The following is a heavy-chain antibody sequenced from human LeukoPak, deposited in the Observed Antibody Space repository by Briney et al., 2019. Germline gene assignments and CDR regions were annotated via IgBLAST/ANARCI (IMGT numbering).Heavy chain of an antibody. D-gene: IGHD6-19*01. Sequence: PSETLSRTCAVYGGSFSGYYWSWIRQPPGKGLEWIGEINHSGSTNYNPSLKSRVTISVDASKNQFSLKLSSVTAADTAVYYCARDRGYSSGWYWFDPWGQGTLVTVSS. J-gene: IGHJ5*02. V-gene: IGHV4-34*01. CDR1: GGSFSGYY. CDR3: ARDRGYSSGWYWFDP. CDR2: INHSGST.